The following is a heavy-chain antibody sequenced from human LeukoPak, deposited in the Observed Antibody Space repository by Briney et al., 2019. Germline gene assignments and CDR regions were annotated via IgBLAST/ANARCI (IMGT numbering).Heavy chain of an antibody. J-gene: IGHJ4*02. CDR1: GFTFSSYG. D-gene: IGHD3-22*01. Sequence: QSGGSLRLSCAASGFTFSSYGMHWVRQAPGKGLEWVAFIRYDGSNKYYADSVKGRFTISRDNSKNTLYLQMNSLRAEDTAVYYCAKGLDYYDSSGPPDYWGQGTLVTVSS. V-gene: IGHV3-30*02. CDR3: AKGLDYYDSSGPPDY. CDR2: IRYDGSNK.